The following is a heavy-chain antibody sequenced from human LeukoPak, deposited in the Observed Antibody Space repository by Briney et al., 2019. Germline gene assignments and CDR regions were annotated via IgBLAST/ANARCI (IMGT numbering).Heavy chain of an antibody. CDR1: GFTFSSYG. CDR2: ISYDGSNK. D-gene: IGHD2-2*01. Sequence: PGGSLRLSCAASGFTFSSYGMHWVRQAPGKGLEWVAVISYDGSNKYYADSVKGRFTISRDNSKNTLYLQMNSLRAEDTAVYYCASLYCSSTSCPQGIDYWGQGTLVTVSS. V-gene: IGHV3-30*03. CDR3: ASLYCSSTSCPQGIDY. J-gene: IGHJ4*02.